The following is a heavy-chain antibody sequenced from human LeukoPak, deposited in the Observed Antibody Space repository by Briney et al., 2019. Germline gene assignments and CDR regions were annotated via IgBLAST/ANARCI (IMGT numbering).Heavy chain of an antibody. J-gene: IGHJ4*02. D-gene: IGHD3-16*02. CDR3: ARGPNEHVWGSYRDVDH. CDR1: GFSFSTYN. Sequence: GGSLRLSCAASGFSFSTYNMHWVRQAPGKGLEWVSYISSSSSTIYYADSVKGRFTISRDNAKSSLYLRMDSLRDEDTAVYYCARGPNEHVWGSYRDVDHWGQGTLVTASS. V-gene: IGHV3-48*02. CDR2: ISSSSSTI.